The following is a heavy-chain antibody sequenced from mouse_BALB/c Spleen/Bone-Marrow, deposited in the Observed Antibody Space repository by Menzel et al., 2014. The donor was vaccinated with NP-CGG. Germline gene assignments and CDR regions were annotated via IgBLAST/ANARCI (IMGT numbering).Heavy chain of an antibody. CDR1: GYTFSRNW. CDR2: ILPGSGST. Sequence: QVHVKQSGAELMKPGASVKISCKATGYTFSRNWIEWVKQRPGHGLEWIGEILPGSGSTNYNEKFKGKATFTADTSSNTANMQLSSLTSGDSGVYYCARVGSTMITTAFAYWGQGTLVTVSA. V-gene: IGHV1-9*01. D-gene: IGHD2-4*01. J-gene: IGHJ3*01. CDR3: ARVGSTMITTAFAY.